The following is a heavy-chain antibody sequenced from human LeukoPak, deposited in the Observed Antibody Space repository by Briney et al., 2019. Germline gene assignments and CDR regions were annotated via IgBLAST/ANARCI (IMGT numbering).Heavy chain of an antibody. CDR2: VSGSGETT. D-gene: IGHD6-19*01. CDR3: ATLKGHQWLVPRGMNWFDP. CDR1: GFIFSNYV. V-gene: IGHV3-23*01. Sequence: PGGSLRLSCAASGFIFSNYVMSWVRQAPVKGLEWVSSVSGSGETTYFADSVKGRFTISRDNSKNTVYLQMSTLRADDTAIYYCATLKGHQWLVPRGMNWFDPWGQGTLVIVSS. J-gene: IGHJ5*02.